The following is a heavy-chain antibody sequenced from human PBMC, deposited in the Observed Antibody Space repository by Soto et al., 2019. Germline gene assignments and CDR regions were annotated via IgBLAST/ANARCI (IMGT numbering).Heavy chain of an antibody. CDR1: GYIFNNFG. J-gene: IGHJ4*02. V-gene: IGHV1-18*01. Sequence: QVQLVQSGAEVQKPGASVKVSCKTSGYIFNNFGITWVRQAPGLGLEWVGWIYSKTGTINFAQKFQGRVTMTTDTSTSTAFTELRRRTFDDAAVYFCARDFDFDSDHWGQGTLVTVSS. CDR2: IYSKTGTI. D-gene: IGHD3-9*01. CDR3: ARDFDFDSDH.